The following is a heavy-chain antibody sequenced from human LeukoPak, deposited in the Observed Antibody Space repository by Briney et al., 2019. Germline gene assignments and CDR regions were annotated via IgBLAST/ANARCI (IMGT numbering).Heavy chain of an antibody. J-gene: IGHJ4*02. CDR3: ARGSPIAVAVFDY. Sequence: SETLSLTCTVSGGSISSGSYYWSWIRQPAGKGLEWIGRIYTSGSTNHNPSLKSRVTISVDTSKNQFSLKLSSVTAADTAVYYCARGSPIAVAVFDYWGQGTLVTVSS. CDR2: IYTSGST. D-gene: IGHD6-19*01. V-gene: IGHV4-61*02. CDR1: GGSISSGSYY.